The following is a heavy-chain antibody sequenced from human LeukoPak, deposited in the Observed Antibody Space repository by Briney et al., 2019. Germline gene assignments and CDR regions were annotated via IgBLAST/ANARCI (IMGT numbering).Heavy chain of an antibody. V-gene: IGHV3-30*02. CDR2: IRYDGSNK. CDR1: GFTFSSYG. J-gene: IGHJ4*02. CDR3: AKGGSSSWPSDY. Sequence: PGGSLRLSCAASGFTFSSYGMHWVRQAPGKGLERVAFIRYDGSNKYYADSVKGRFTISRDNSKNTLYLQMNSLRAEDTAVYYCAKGGSSSWPSDYWGQGTLVTVSS. D-gene: IGHD6-13*01.